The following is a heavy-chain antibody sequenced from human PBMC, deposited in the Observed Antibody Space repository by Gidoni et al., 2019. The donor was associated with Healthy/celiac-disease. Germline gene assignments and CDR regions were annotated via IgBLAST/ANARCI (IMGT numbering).Heavy chain of an antibody. V-gene: IGHV3-23*01. J-gene: IGHJ6*02. D-gene: IGHD6-13*01. CDR1: GFPFSSYP. Sequence: EVRLLESGGGLVQPGGSLGPSCEASGFPFSSYPMGWFRQAPGKGLEWVSAISGSVGSTYYADSVKGRFTISRDNSKNTLYLQMNSLRAEDTAVYYCAKHVSYSSSWYYEDYYYGMDVWGQGTTVTVSS. CDR2: ISGSVGST. CDR3: AKHVSYSSSWYYEDYYYGMDV.